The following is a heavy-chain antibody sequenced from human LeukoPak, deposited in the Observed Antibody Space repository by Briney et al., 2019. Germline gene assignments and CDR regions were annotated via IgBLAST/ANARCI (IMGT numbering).Heavy chain of an antibody. CDR2: ISGYNGNT. CDR1: GYTFINHG. D-gene: IGHD6-6*01. CDR3: VRGKLPIAARTNDAFDI. Sequence: ASVKVSCKASGYTFINHGISWVRQAPGQGLEWMGWISGYNGNTDYAQKLQDRVTMTTDIATSTAYMDLRSLRSDDTAVYYCVRGKLPIAARTNDAFDIWGHGTRVTVSS. J-gene: IGHJ3*02. V-gene: IGHV1-18*01.